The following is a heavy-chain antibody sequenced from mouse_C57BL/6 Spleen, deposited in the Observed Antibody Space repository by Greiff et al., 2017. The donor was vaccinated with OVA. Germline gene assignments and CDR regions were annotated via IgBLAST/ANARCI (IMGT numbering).Heavy chain of an antibody. J-gene: IGHJ4*01. CDR3: AREGGNYDAMEY. V-gene: IGHV1-64*01. D-gene: IGHD1-1*02. Sequence: QVQLQQPGAELVKPGASVKLSCKASGYTFTSYWMHWVKQKPGQGLEWIGMIHPNSGSTNYNEKFKSKATLTVDKSSSTAYMQLSSLTSEDSAVYYCAREGGNYDAMEYWGQGTSVTVSS. CDR2: IHPNSGST. CDR1: GYTFTSYW.